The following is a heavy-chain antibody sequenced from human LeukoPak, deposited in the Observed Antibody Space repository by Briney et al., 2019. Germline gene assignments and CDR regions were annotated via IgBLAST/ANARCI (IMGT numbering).Heavy chain of an antibody. CDR2: IRYGGSNK. V-gene: IGHV3-30*02. CDR3: DSVEGRFTFSWAHSRATLYLQMNSLRAGATAVYYCAKDGHYYGSGSRPKKARGIIGDY. CDR1: GFTISSYY. Sequence: WGSLTLSCRASGFTISSYYWHWIRQAPGKGLEWVAFIRYGGSNKYYADFKDRRITIARDYSKHTLYLQSNILTADDTVVYYGDSVEGRFTFSWAHSRATLYLQMNSLRAGATAVYYCAKDGHYYGSGSRPKKARGIIGDYWRQGTLVSV. D-gene: IGHD3-10*01. J-gene: IGHJ4*02.